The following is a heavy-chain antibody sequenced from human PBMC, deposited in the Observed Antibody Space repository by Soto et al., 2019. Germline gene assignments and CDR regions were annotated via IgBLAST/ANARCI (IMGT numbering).Heavy chain of an antibody. CDR3: AKDILRDQLDWGMDV. CDR1: GFIFSGYG. D-gene: IGHD3-9*01. V-gene: IGHV3-30*18. J-gene: IGHJ6*02. Sequence: QVQLVESGGGVVQPGGSLRLSCSGSGFIFSGYGMHWVRQPPGKGLEWVAVISYDGRRKYYEDSVKGRFTVSRDNSQNTVNLEMNSLRAEDSAIYYCAKDILRDQLDWGMDVWGQGTKVTVSS. CDR2: ISYDGRRK.